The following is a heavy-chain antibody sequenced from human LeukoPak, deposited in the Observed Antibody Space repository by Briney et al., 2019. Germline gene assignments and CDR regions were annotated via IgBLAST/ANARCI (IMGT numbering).Heavy chain of an antibody. CDR3: AREDYYDSSGYYGGFDY. CDR2: IKQDGSEK. CDR1: GFTFSSYS. J-gene: IGHJ4*02. V-gene: IGHV3-7*01. D-gene: IGHD3-22*01. Sequence: GGSLRLSCAASGFTFSSYSMNWVRQAPGKGLEWVANIKQDGSEKYYVDSVKGRFTISRDNAKNSLYLQMNSLRAEDTAVYYCAREDYYDSSGYYGGFDYWGQGTLVTVSS.